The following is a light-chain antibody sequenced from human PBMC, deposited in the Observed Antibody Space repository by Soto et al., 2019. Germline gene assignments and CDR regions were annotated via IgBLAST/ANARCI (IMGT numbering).Light chain of an antibody. Sequence: QSALTQPRSVSGSPGQSVTISCTGTSSDVGDSNYVSWFQQHPGKAPKLMIYDVSERPSGVPGRFSGSKSGNTASLTISGLQAEDEADYYCCSYAGTFYVFGTGTKVTVL. J-gene: IGLJ1*01. CDR1: SSDVGDSNY. V-gene: IGLV2-11*01. CDR2: DVS. CDR3: CSYAGTFYV.